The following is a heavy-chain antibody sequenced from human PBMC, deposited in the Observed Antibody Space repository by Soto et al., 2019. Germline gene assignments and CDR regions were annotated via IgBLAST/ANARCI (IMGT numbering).Heavy chain of an antibody. J-gene: IGHJ6*02. CDR2: IYYSGST. CDR3: ARLNNYYGSGTYLRGYYYGMDV. CDR1: GGSISSSSYY. D-gene: IGHD3-10*01. V-gene: IGHV4-39*01. Sequence: PSETLSLTCTVSGGSISSSSYYWGWIRQPPGKGLEWIGSIYYSGSTYYNPSLKSRVTISVDTSKNQFSLKLSSVTAADTAVYYCARLNNYYGSGTYLRGYYYGMDVWGQGTTVTVSS.